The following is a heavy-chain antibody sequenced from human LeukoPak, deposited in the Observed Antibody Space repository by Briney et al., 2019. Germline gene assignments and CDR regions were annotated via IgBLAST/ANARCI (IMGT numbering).Heavy chain of an antibody. Sequence: ASVKVSCKASGYTFTSYDINWVRQATGQGLEWMGWMNPNSGNTGYEQKFQGRVTMTRNTSISTAYMELSSLRSEDTAVYYCAREDYYDSGSNDYWGQGTLVTVSS. D-gene: IGHD3-22*01. V-gene: IGHV1-8*01. J-gene: IGHJ4*02. CDR1: GYTFTSYD. CDR2: MNPNSGNT. CDR3: AREDYYDSGSNDY.